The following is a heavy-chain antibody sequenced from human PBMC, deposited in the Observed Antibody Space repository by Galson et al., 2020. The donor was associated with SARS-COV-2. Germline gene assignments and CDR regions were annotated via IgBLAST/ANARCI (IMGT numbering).Heavy chain of an antibody. CDR1: GGSISSGGYY. J-gene: IGHJ5*02. CDR3: ARGRSGSYL. Sequence: SETLSLTCTVSGGSISSGGYYWSCIRQRPGKGLEWLGYIYYSASTYYNPSLKSRVTISVDTSKNQFSMKLSSVTAADTAVYYCARGRSGSYLWGQGTLVTVSS. CDR2: IYYSAST. V-gene: IGHV4-31*03. D-gene: IGHD1-26*01.